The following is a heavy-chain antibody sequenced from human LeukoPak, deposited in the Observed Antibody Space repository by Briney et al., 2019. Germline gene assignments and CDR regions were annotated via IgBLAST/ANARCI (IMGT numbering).Heavy chain of an antibody. CDR1: GFTFSSYG. Sequence: GGSLRLSCAASGFTFSSYGMHWVRQAPGKGLVWVAVISYDGSNKYYADSVKGRFTISRDNSKNTLYLQMNSLRAEDTAVYYCAKDHIVVVTAIPDYWGQGTLVTVSS. J-gene: IGHJ4*02. CDR3: AKDHIVVVTAIPDY. D-gene: IGHD2-21*02. V-gene: IGHV3-30*18. CDR2: ISYDGSNK.